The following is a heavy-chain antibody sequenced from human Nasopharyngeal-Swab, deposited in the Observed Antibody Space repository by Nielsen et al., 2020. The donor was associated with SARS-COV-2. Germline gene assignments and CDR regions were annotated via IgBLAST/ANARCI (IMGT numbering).Heavy chain of an antibody. CDR3: ARDGDGYYYGMDV. J-gene: IGHJ6*02. V-gene: IGHV3-30-3*01. CDR1: GFTFSSYA. CDR2: ISYDGSNK. Sequence: GGSLRLSCAASGFTFSSYAMHWVRQAPGKGLEWVAVISYDGSNKYYADSVKGRFTISRDNSKNTLYLQMNSLRAEDTAVYYCARDGDGYYYGMDVWGQGTTVTVSS. D-gene: IGHD2-21*02.